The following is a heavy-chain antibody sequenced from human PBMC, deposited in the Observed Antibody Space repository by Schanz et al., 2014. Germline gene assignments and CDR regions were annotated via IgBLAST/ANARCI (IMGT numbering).Heavy chain of an antibody. CDR3: ARPDPGAALAY. CDR2: ISPNNGGS. D-gene: IGHD2-15*01. Sequence: QVQLVQSGAEVKKPGASVKVSCKASGYRFTDYHIHWVRQAPGQGLEWMGWISPNNGGSNHAQKFQGRVTVTRDPSISTAYMELSSLRSDDTAVYYCARPDPGAALAYWGQGTLVTVSS. V-gene: IGHV1-2*02. CDR1: GYRFTDYH. J-gene: IGHJ4*02.